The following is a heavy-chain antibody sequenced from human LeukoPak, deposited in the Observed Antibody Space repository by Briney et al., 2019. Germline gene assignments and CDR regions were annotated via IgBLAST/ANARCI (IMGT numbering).Heavy chain of an antibody. V-gene: IGHV4-4*02. CDR3: ARDRQQLVRGDYFDY. J-gene: IGHJ4*02. Sequence: SETLSLTCAVSGGSINSNNWWSWVRQPPGKGLEWIGEIYHSGSTNYNPSLKSRVTISVDKSENQFSLKLSSVTAADTAVYYCARDRQQLVRGDYFDYWGQGTLVTVSS. CDR2: IYHSGST. D-gene: IGHD6-13*01. CDR1: GGSINSNNW.